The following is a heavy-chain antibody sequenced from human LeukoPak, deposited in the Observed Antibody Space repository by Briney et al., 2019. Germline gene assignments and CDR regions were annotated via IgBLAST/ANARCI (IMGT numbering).Heavy chain of an antibody. D-gene: IGHD1-26*01. J-gene: IGHJ6*03. CDR3: ARASLSGSYLYYYYYMDV. CDR2: INWNGGST. CDR1: GFIFDDYG. Sequence: RPGGSLRLSCAASGFIFDDYGMSWVRQAPGKGLEWVSGINWNGGSTGYADSVKGRFTISRDNAKNSLYLQMNSLRAEDTALYYCARASLSGSYLYYYYYMDVWGNGTTVTVSS. V-gene: IGHV3-20*04.